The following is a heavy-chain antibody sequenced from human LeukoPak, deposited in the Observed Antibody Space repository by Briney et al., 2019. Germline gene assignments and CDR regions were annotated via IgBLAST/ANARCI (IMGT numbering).Heavy chain of an antibody. CDR3: ARTDDFWSGYSDY. Sequence: GGSLRLSCAASGFILDTFSMNWVRQAPGKGLEWVSSMSSSGSYIHYADSVKGRFTISRDIGKKSLYLQMHSQRAEDTAVYFCARTDDFWSGYSDYWGQGTLVTVSS. CDR2: MSSSGSYI. V-gene: IGHV3-21*01. J-gene: IGHJ4*02. CDR1: GFILDTFS. D-gene: IGHD3-3*01.